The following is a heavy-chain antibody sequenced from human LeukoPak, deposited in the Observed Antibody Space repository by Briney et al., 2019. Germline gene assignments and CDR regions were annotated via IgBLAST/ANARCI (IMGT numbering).Heavy chain of an antibody. Sequence: PGGSLRLSCAASGFTFSSYWMNWVRQAPGKGLEWVANIKQDGSEKYYVDSVKGRFTTSRDNTKNSLYLQMNSLRAEDTAVYYCARDGVGAFDIWGQGTMVTVSS. CDR1: GFTFSSYW. CDR2: IKQDGSEK. D-gene: IGHD3-10*01. V-gene: IGHV3-7*01. CDR3: ARDGVGAFDI. J-gene: IGHJ3*02.